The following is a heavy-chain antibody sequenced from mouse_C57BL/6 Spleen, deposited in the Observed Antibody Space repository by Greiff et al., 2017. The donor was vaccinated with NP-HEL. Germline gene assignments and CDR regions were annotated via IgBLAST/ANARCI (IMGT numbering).Heavy chain of an antibody. J-gene: IGHJ2*01. V-gene: IGHV1-15*01. D-gene: IGHD1-1*01. CDR1: GYTFTDYE. CDR2: IDPEPGGT. Sequence: QVQLQQSGAELVRPGASVTLSCKASGYTFTDYEMHWVKQTPVHGLEWIGAIDPEPGGTAYNQKFKGKAILTADKSSSTAYMELRSLTSEDSAVYYCTRLATVVDYWGQGTTLTVSS. CDR3: TRLATVVDY.